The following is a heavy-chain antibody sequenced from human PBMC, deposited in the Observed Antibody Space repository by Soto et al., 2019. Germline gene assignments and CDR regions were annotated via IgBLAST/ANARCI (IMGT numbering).Heavy chain of an antibody. CDR3: ARPYSSGWYDLGY. D-gene: IGHD6-19*01. Sequence: GESLKISCKGSGYSFTNYWIGWVRQMPGKGLEWMGIIYPGDSDTRYSPSFEGQVTISADKSISTAYLQWSSLKASDTAIYYCARPYSSGWYDLGYWGQGTLVTVSS. J-gene: IGHJ4*02. CDR2: IYPGDSDT. CDR1: GYSFTNYW. V-gene: IGHV5-51*01.